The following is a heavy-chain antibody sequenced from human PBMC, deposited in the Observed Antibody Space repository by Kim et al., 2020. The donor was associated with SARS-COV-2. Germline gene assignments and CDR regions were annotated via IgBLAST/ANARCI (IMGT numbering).Heavy chain of an antibody. J-gene: IGHJ3*02. CDR3: ARDLAYYYDSSAVPGAFDI. Sequence: SETLSLTCTVSGGSVSSGSYYWSWIRQPPGKGLEWIGYIYYSGSTNYNPSLKSRVTISVDTSKNQFSLKLSSVTAADTAVYYCARDLAYYYDSSAVPGAFDIWGQGTMVTVSS. CDR1: GGSVSSGSYY. D-gene: IGHD3-22*01. CDR2: IYYSGST. V-gene: IGHV4-61*01.